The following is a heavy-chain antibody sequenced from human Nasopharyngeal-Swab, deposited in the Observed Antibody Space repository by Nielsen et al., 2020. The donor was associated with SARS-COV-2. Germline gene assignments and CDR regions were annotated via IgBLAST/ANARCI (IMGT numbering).Heavy chain of an antibody. CDR3: ARVRSLAGHDAFDI. J-gene: IGHJ3*02. CDR2: ISSSSSYI. V-gene: IGHV3-21*01. CDR1: GFTFSSYS. D-gene: IGHD6-19*01. Sequence: GGSLRLACVASGFTFSSYSMNWVRQAPGKGLEWDSSISSSSSYIYYADSVKGRFTISRDNAKNSLYLQMNSLRAEDTAVYYCARVRSLAGHDAFDIWGQGTTVTVSS.